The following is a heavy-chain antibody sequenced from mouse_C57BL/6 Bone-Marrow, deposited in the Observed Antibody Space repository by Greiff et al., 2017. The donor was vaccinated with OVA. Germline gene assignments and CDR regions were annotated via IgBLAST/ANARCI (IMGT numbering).Heavy chain of an antibody. J-gene: IGHJ3*01. CDR1: GYTFTSYW. CDR2: INPSNGGT. CDR3: TSLLTGMAY. V-gene: IGHV1-53*01. Sequence: VQLQQPGTELVKPGASVKLSCKASGYTFTSYWMHWVKQRHGQGLEWIGNINPSNGGTNYNQKFKSKATLTVDKSSSTAYMQLSSLTAEYSAVYYGTSLLTGMAYWGQGTLVTVSA. D-gene: IGHD2-1*01.